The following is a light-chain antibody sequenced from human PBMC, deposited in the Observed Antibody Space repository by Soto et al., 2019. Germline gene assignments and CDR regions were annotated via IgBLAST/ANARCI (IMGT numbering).Light chain of an antibody. Sequence: QSVLTQPASVSGSPGQTITISCTGSTSDIGAYKFVSWYQQHPGKAPRLIIYEVSVRPSGISNRFSGSKSGNTASLSISGLQDDDEAHYYCTSYTPSSRLFGGGTKATVL. CDR1: TSDIGAYKF. CDR3: TSYTPSSRL. J-gene: IGLJ3*02. CDR2: EVS. V-gene: IGLV2-14*01.